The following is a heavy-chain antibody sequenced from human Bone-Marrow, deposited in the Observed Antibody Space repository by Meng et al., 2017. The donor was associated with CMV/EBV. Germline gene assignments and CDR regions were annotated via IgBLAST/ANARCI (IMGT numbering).Heavy chain of an antibody. D-gene: IGHD3-3*01. CDR3: ASTSHYDFWSGYSGGNRFDP. CDR2: IIPILGIA. J-gene: IGHJ5*02. Sequence: SVKVSCKASGGTFSSYTISWVRQAPGQGLEWMGRIIPILGIANYAQKFQGRVTITADKSTSTAYMELSSLRSEDTAVYYCASTSHYDFWSGYSGGNRFDPWGQGTLVTVSS. V-gene: IGHV1-69*02. CDR1: GGTFSSYT.